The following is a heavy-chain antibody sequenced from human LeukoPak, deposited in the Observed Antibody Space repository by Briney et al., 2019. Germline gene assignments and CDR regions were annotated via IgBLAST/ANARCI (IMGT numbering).Heavy chain of an antibody. CDR2: INPSGGST. V-gene: IGHV1-46*01. CDR1: GYTSTSYY. J-gene: IGHJ6*03. Sequence: ASVKVSCKASGYTSTSYYMHWVRQAPGQGLEWMGIINPSGGSTSYAQKFQGRVTMTRDTSTSTVYMELSSLRSEDTAVYYCARDHYYDSSGYLNYYYYYMDVWGKGTTVTVSS. CDR3: ARDHYYDSSGYLNYYYYYMDV. D-gene: IGHD3-22*01.